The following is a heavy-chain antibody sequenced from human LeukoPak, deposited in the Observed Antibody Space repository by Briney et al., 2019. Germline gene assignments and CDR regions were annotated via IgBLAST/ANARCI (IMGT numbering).Heavy chain of an antibody. CDR3: AISTTVTPGGYYGMDV. V-gene: IGHV4-4*07. J-gene: IGHJ6*02. Sequence: SETLSLTCTVSGCSISSYYWSWIRQPAGKGLEWIGRIYTSGSTNYNPSLKSRVTMSVDTSKNQFSLKLSSVTAADTAVYYCAISTTVTPGGYYGMDVWGQGTTVTVSS. CDR2: IYTSGST. CDR1: GCSISSYY. D-gene: IGHD4-17*01.